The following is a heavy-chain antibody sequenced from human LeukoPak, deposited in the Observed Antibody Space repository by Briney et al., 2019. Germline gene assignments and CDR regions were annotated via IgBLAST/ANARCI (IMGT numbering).Heavy chain of an antibody. D-gene: IGHD6-19*01. V-gene: IGHV3-30*03. CDR2: ISFDGSNE. J-gene: IGHJ4*02. Sequence: GGSLRLSCAASGFIFSSYGMHWVRQAPGKGLDWVAVISFDGSNEYYADSVKGRFTISRDNSKDTVFLQMNSLRPEGTAVYYCARDRAPYSSGWSGFDYWGQGTLVSVSS. CDR3: ARDRAPYSSGWSGFDY. CDR1: GFIFSSYG.